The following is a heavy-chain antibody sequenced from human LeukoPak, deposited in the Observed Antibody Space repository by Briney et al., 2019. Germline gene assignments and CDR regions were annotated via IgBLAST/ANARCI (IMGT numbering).Heavy chain of an antibody. J-gene: IGHJ4*02. V-gene: IGHV4-34*01. CDR3: ARIEIAAALYYFDY. D-gene: IGHD6-13*01. CDR1: GGSFSGYY. CDR2: INHSGST. Sequence: PSETLSLTCAVDGGSFSGYYWSWIRQPPGKGLEWIGEINHSGSTNYNPSLKSRVTISVDTSKNQFSLKLSSVTAADTAVYYCARIEIAAALYYFDYWGQGTLVTVSS.